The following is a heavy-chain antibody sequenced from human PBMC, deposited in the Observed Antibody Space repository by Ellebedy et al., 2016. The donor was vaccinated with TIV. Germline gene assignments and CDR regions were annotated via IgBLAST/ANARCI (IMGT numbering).Heavy chain of an antibody. CDR1: GGIFSNHG. V-gene: IGHV1-69*05. CDR3: ARDRTSYFDY. CDR2: IIPIFGTP. Sequence: AASVTVSCKASGGIFSNHGIDWVRQAPAQGLEWMGGIIPIFGTPNYAQKFQGRVTITTDEATSTAYMELSSLISEDTAVYYCARDRTSYFDYWGQGTLVTVSS. J-gene: IGHJ4*02.